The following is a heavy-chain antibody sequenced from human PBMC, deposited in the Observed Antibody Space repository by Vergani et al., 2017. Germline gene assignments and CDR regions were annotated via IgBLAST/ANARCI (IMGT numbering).Heavy chain of an antibody. J-gene: IGHJ6*02. CDR3: AKDTYYYDSSEGYAQPQRSKYYYYGMDV. D-gene: IGHD3-22*01. V-gene: IGHV3-33*06. CDR2: IWYDGSNK. CDR1: GFTFSSYG. Sequence: VQLLESGGGLVQPGGSLRLSCAASGFTFSSYGMHWVRQAPGKGLEWVAVIWYDGSNKYYADSVKGRFTISRDNSKNTLYPQMNSLRAEDTAVYYCAKDTYYYDSSEGYAQPQRSKYYYYGMDVWGQGTTVTVSS.